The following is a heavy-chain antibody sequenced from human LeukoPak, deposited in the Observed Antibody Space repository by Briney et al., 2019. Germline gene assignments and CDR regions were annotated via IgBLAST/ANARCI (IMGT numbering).Heavy chain of an antibody. J-gene: IGHJ4*02. Sequence: ASVKVSCKASGYTFTGYYMHWVPQAPGQGFEWMGWINPNSGGTNYAQKFQGRVTMTRDTSISTAYMELSRLRSDDMAVHYWARYYDGSGSYYKYYFDDGGQATLVTVSS. D-gene: IGHD3-10*01. CDR2: INPNSGGT. V-gene: IGHV1-2*02. CDR1: GYTFTGYY. CDR3: ARYYDGSGSYYKYYFDD.